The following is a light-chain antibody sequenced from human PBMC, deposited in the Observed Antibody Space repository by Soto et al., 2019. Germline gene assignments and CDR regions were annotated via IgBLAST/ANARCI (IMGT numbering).Light chain of an antibody. CDR2: AAS. J-gene: IGKJ2*01. CDR1: QRISTY. Sequence: DIQMTQSPSSLSASVGDRVNIPCRASQRISTYLNWYQQKPGKAPKLLIYAASSLQSGVPSRCSGSGSGTDFTLTSSSLQPEDFATYYCQQSYSTPRTFGQGTKVEIK. V-gene: IGKV1-39*01. CDR3: QQSYSTPRT.